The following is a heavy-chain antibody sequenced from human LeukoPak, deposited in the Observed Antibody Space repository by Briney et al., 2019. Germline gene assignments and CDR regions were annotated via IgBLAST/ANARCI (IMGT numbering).Heavy chain of an antibody. Sequence: PGRSLRLSCAASRFTFSSYGMHWVRQAPGKGLEWVAVISYDGSNKYYADSVKGRFTISRDNSKNTLYLQMNSLRAEDTAVYYCARKRRDGPGFDPWGQGTLVTVSS. J-gene: IGHJ5*02. V-gene: IGHV3-30*03. CDR3: ARKRRDGPGFDP. CDR2: ISYDGSNK. CDR1: RFTFSSYG.